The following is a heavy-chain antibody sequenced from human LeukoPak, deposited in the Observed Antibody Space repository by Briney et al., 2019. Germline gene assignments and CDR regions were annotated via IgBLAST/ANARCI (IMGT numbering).Heavy chain of an antibody. CDR2: ISSSSSYI. CDR1: GFTFSSYS. V-gene: IGHV3-21*01. D-gene: IGHD1-26*01. J-gene: IGHJ2*01. Sequence: PGESLRLSCAASGFTFSSYSMNWVRQAPGKGLEWVSSISSSSSYIYYADSVKGRFTISRDNAKNSLYLQMNSLRAEDTAVYYCARDRWEPLRYWYFDLWGRGTLVTVPS. CDR3: ARDRWEPLRYWYFDL.